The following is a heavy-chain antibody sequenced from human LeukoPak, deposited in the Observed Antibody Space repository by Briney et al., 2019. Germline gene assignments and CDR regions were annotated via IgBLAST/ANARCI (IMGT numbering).Heavy chain of an antibody. CDR2: IYYSGST. D-gene: IGHD4-17*01. V-gene: IGHV4-39*07. Sequence: SETLSLTCTVSGGSISSSSYYWGWIRQPPGKGLEWIGSIYYSGSTYYNPSLKSRVTTSVDTSKNQFSLKLSSVTAADTAVYYCATLGTYGDPPFDYWGQGTLVTVSS. CDR1: GGSISSSSYY. J-gene: IGHJ4*02. CDR3: ATLGTYGDPPFDY.